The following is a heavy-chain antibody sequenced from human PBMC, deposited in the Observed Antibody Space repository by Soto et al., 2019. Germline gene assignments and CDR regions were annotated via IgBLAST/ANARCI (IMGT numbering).Heavy chain of an antibody. CDR1: GFTFSSYL. CDR3: ARDGVGDYVWGSYRSLDY. D-gene: IGHD3-16*02. J-gene: IGHJ4*02. CDR2: IKQDGSEK. V-gene: IGHV3-7*01. Sequence: GGSRRRSWAASGFTFSSYLMSWVRQAPGKGLEWVANIKQDGSEKYYVDSVNGRFTISRDNAKNSLYLQMNSLRAEDTAVYYCARDGVGDYVWGSYRSLDYWGQGTLVTVSS.